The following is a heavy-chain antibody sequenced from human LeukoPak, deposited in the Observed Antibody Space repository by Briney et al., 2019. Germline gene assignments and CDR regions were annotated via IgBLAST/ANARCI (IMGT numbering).Heavy chain of an antibody. Sequence: SETLSLTCTVSGGSISSGSYYWSWIRQPAGKGLEWIGRIYTSGSTNYNPSLKSRVTISVDTSKNQFSLKLSSVTAADTAVYYCARGVQAAAGPNWFDPWGQGTLVTVSS. CDR2: IYTSGST. J-gene: IGHJ5*02. D-gene: IGHD6-13*01. CDR1: GGSISSGSYY. V-gene: IGHV4-61*02. CDR3: ARGVQAAAGPNWFDP.